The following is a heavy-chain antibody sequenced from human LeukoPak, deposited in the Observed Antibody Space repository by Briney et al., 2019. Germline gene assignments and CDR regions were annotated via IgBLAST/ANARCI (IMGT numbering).Heavy chain of an antibody. Sequence: SETLSLTCTVSGGSISSSSYYWGWIRQPPGKGLEWIGTIHYSGSTNYNPSLKSRVTISVDTSKNQFSLELSSVTAADTAVYYCARPRSDTTLNWFDPWGQGTLVTVSS. CDR2: IHYSGST. CDR3: ARPRSDTTLNWFDP. J-gene: IGHJ5*02. V-gene: IGHV4-39*01. D-gene: IGHD5-12*01. CDR1: GGSISSSSYY.